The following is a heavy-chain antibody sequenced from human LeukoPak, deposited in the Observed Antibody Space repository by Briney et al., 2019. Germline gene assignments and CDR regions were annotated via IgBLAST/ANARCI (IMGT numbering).Heavy chain of an antibody. CDR1: GFTFSSYA. CDR2: ISGSGATT. Sequence: QPGGSLRLSCAASGFTFSSYAMSWVRQAPGKGLEWVSSISGSGATTDCADSVKGRFTISRDNSKNTLYLQMNSLRAEDTAIYYCAKHLRYFDWLPYQYYFDYWGQGALVSVSS. V-gene: IGHV3-23*01. D-gene: IGHD3-9*01. CDR3: AKHLRYFDWLPYQYYFDY. J-gene: IGHJ4*02.